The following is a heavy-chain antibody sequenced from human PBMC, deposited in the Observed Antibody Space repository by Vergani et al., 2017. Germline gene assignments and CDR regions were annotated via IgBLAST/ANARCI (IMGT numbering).Heavy chain of an antibody. CDR1: GYTFTSYD. CDR2: MNPNSGNT. D-gene: IGHD3-16*01. Sequence: QVQLVQSGAEVKKPGASVKVSCKASGYTFTSYDINWVRQATGQGLEWMGWMNPNSGNTGYAQKFQGRVTMTRNTSISTAYMELSSLKASDTAMYYCASSYLGGENGNWYFDLWGRGTLVTVSS. CDR3: ASSYLGGENGNWYFDL. V-gene: IGHV1-8*01. J-gene: IGHJ2*01.